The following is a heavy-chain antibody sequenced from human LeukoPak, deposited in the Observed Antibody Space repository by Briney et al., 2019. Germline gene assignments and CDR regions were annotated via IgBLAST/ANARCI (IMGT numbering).Heavy chain of an antibody. CDR1: GGSFSNKY. CDR2: IYYSGST. V-gene: IGHV4-59*01. CDR3: ARGYYMDV. J-gene: IGHJ6*03. D-gene: IGHD1-14*01. Sequence: SETLSLTCAVYGGSFSNKYWSWIRQPPGKGLEWIGYIYYSGSTNYNPSLKSRVTISVDTSKNQFSLKLSSVTAADTAVYYCARGYYMDVWGKGTTVTVSS.